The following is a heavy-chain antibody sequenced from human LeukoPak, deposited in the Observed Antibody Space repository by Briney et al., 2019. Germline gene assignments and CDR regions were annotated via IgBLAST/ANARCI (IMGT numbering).Heavy chain of an antibody. J-gene: IGHJ4*02. V-gene: IGHV3-48*03. CDR1: GFTFSSYA. D-gene: IGHD3-10*01. CDR2: ISGSGSTI. CDR3: ARKSRHGWAFDY. Sequence: GGSLRLSCAASGFTFSSYAMSWVRQAPGKGLEWVSAISGSGSTIYYADSVKGRFTISRDNAKNSLYLQMNSLRAEDTAVYYCARKSRHGWAFDYWGQGTLVTVSS.